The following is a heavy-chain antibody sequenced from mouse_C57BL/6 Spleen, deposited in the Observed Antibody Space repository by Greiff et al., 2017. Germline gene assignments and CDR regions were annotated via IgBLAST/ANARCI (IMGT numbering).Heavy chain of an antibody. CDR2: IWSGGST. CDR3: ARGGLWDY. CDR1: GFSLTSYG. D-gene: IGHD1-1*02. V-gene: IGHV2-2*01. Sequence: QVQLQQSGPGLVQPSQSLSITCTVSGFSLTSYGVHWVRQSPGKGLEWLGVIWSGGSTAYNAAFISRLSISKDNSKSQVFFKMNSLQADDTAIYYCARGGLWDYGGQGTTLTVSA. J-gene: IGHJ2*01.